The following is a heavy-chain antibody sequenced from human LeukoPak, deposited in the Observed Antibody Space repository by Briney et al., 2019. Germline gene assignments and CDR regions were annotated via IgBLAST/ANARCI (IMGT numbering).Heavy chain of an antibody. CDR3: ARGAAMVRGVIIPYFDY. J-gene: IGHJ4*02. Sequence: SVKVSCKASGGTFSSYAISWVRQAPGQGLEWMGGIIPIFGTANYAQKFQGRVTITADKSTSTAYMELSSLRSEDTAVYYCARGAAMVRGVIIPYFDYWGQGTLVTVSS. V-gene: IGHV1-69*06. CDR2: IIPIFGTA. CDR1: GGTFSSYA. D-gene: IGHD3-10*01.